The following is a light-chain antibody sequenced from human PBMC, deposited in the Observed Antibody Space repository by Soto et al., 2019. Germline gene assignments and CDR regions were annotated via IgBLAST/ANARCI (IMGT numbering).Light chain of an antibody. CDR2: GAS. CDR3: KQYNRWFSIT. Sequence: TQSPATLSVSPGERVTLSCRASQDIRNKLAWYQQKPGQAPRLLIYGASLRATGIPGRCTGSGSGTEFALTHSSLQSEDLATQCCKQYNRWFSITFGQGTRRQIK. CDR1: QDIRNK. V-gene: IGKV3-15*01. J-gene: IGKJ5*01.